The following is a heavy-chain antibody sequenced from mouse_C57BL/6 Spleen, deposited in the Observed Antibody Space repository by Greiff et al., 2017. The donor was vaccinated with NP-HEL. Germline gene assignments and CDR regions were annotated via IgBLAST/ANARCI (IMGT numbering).Heavy chain of an antibody. J-gene: IGHJ4*01. CDR2: IYPSDSET. Sequence: VQLQQPGAELVRPGSSVKLSCKASGYTFTSYWMDWVKQRPGQGLEWIGNIYPSDSETNYNQKFKDKATLTVDKSSSTAYMQLSSVTSEDSAVYYCARRAIYDGYLYAMDYWGQGTSVTVSS. CDR1: GYTFTSYW. CDR3: ARRAIYDGYLYAMDY. V-gene: IGHV1-61*01. D-gene: IGHD2-3*01.